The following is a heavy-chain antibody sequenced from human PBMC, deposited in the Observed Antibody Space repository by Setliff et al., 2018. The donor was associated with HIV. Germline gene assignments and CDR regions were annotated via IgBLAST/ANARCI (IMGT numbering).Heavy chain of an antibody. Sequence: GSLRLSCAASGFTFSDFWMYWVRQAPGKGLEWVANISPEGNKKYYVGSVKGRFTSSRDNAKSSLFLQMSSLRAEDTAVYYCARVLLRTNPVYGVASNWFDPWGQGTLVTVSS. CDR1: GFTFSDFW. D-gene: IGHD2-8*01. J-gene: IGHJ5*02. CDR3: ARVLLRTNPVYGVASNWFDP. CDR2: ISPEGNKK. V-gene: IGHV3-7*03.